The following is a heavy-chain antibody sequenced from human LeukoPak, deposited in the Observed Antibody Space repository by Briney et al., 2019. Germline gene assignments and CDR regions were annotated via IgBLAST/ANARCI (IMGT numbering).Heavy chain of an antibody. Sequence: GGSLRLSCAASGFTFSIYAMSWVRQAPGKGLQWVSSITSSGDGTYYADSVKGRFTISRDNAKNSLYLQMNSLRAEDTAVYYCARTGLVVPAAIGGDWFDPWGQGTLVTVSS. CDR2: ITSSGDGT. D-gene: IGHD2-2*02. CDR1: GFTFSIYA. CDR3: ARTGLVVPAAIGGDWFDP. V-gene: IGHV3-23*01. J-gene: IGHJ5*02.